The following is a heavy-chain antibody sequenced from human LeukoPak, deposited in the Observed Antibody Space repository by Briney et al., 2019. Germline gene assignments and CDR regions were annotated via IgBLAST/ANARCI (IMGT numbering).Heavy chain of an antibody. CDR3: AKAGTLGPFDY. Sequence: GGSLRLSCSAXXFXXXXYAMSXXXXXPGXXLEWVSGISDSGGXTXXAQSVKGRFTTSRDNSKNTLYLQMNSLRAEDTAVXYXAKAGTLGPFDYWGQGTLVTVSS. D-gene: IGHD3-16*01. J-gene: IGHJ4*02. V-gene: IGHV3-23*01. CDR2: ISDSGGXT. CDR1: XFXXXXYA.